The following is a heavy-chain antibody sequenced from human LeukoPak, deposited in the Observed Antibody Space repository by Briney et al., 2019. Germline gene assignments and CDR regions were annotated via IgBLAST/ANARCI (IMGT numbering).Heavy chain of an antibody. D-gene: IGHD3-22*01. CDR1: GYTFTSYG. CDR3: ARDITMLVVAQGY. Sequence: ASVKVSCKASGYTFTSYGISWGRQAPGQGLEWMGWISAYDGNTNYAQKPRGRVTMTTDTSTSTAYMDLRSLRSDDTAVYYCARDITMLVVAQGYWGQGTLVTVSS. J-gene: IGHJ4*02. V-gene: IGHV1-18*01. CDR2: ISAYDGNT.